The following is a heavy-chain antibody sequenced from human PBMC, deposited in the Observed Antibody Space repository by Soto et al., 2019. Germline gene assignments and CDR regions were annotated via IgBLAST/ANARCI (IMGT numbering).Heavy chain of an antibody. CDR1: GFTFDDYA. Sequence: DVQLVESGGGLVQPGRSLRLSCAASGFTFDDYAMHWVRQAPGKGLEWVSGISWNSGSIGYADSVKGRFTISRDNAKNSLYLQMNSLRAEDTALYYCAKGVATYCGRDCYANAFDIWGQGTMVTVSS. CDR2: ISWNSGSI. J-gene: IGHJ3*02. V-gene: IGHV3-9*01. CDR3: AKGVATYCGRDCYANAFDI. D-gene: IGHD2-21*02.